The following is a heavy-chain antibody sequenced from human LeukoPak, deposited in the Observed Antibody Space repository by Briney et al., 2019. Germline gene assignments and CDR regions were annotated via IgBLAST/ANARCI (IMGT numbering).Heavy chain of an antibody. V-gene: IGHV4-30-2*01. Sequence: SETLSLTCTVSGGSISSGDYYWSWIRQPPGKGLEWIGYIYHSGSTYYNPSLKSRVTISVDRSKNQFSLKLSSVTAADTAVYYCARDRLYLYSSSWYRDLGYYYYYMDVWGKGTTVAVSS. CDR1: GGSISSGDYY. D-gene: IGHD6-13*01. CDR2: IYHSGST. J-gene: IGHJ6*03. CDR3: ARDRLYLYSSSWYRDLGYYYYYMDV.